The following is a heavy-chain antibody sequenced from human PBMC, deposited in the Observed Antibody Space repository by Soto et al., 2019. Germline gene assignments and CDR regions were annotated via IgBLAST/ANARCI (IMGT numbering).Heavy chain of an antibody. CDR2: IWYDGSNK. J-gene: IGHJ6*02. CDR1: GFTFSSYG. CDR3: ARDRGKYYYYSMDV. V-gene: IGHV3-33*01. Sequence: PGGSLRLSCAASGFTFSSYGMHWVRQAPGKGLEWVAVIWYDGSNKYYADSVKGRFTISRDNSKNTLYLQMNSLRAEDTAVYYCARDRGKYYYYSMDVWGQGTTVTVSS.